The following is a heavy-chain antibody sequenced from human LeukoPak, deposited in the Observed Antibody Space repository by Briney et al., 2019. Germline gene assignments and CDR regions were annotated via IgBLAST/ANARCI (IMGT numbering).Heavy chain of an antibody. CDR2: ISYIGGNS. V-gene: IGHV3-23*01. Sequence: GGSLRLSCAASGFTFSGYTMSWVRQAPGKGLEWVSLISYIGGNSYSADSVKGRFTISRDNSKNTLYLQMNDLRAEDTAVYYCAKQRGGSYFRSFDSWGQGTLVTVSS. D-gene: IGHD2-15*01. J-gene: IGHJ4*02. CDR1: GFTFSGYT. CDR3: AKQRGGSYFRSFDS.